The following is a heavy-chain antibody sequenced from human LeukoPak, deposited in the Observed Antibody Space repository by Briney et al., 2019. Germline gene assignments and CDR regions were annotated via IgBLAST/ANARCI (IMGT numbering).Heavy chain of an antibody. J-gene: IGHJ4*02. CDR2: FDPEDGET. D-gene: IGHD2-2*01. CDR1: GYTLTELS. Sequence: ASVKVSCKVSGYTLTELSMHWVRQAPGKGLEWMGGFDPEDGETIYAQKFQGRVTMTEDTSTDTAYMELSSLRSEDTAVYYCASVGRNPDIVVVPAAYYFDYWGQGTLVTVSS. V-gene: IGHV1-24*01. CDR3: ASVGRNPDIVVVPAAYYFDY.